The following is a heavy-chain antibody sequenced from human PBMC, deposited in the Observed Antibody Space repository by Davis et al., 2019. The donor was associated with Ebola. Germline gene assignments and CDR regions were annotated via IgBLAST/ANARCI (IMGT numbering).Heavy chain of an antibody. J-gene: IGHJ3*02. D-gene: IGHD4-17*01. Sequence: GGSLRLSCAASGFTFSDNYMNWVRQAPGKGLEWVSVIYNVYTMYYADSVKGRFTISRDSSMNTVYLQMSSLRAEDTAVYYCARAEDDYGEYPDALDIWGQGTVVTVSS. CDR3: ARAEDDYGEYPDALDI. V-gene: IGHV3-53*01. CDR1: GFTFSDNY. CDR2: IYNVYTM.